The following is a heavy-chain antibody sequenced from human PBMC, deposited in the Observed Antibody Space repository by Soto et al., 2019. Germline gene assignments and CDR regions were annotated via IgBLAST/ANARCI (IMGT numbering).Heavy chain of an antibody. V-gene: IGHV1-18*01. CDR1: GYTFTNYG. Sequence: ASVKVSCKASGYTFTNYGINWVRQAPGQGLEWIGWVSAYNGERRYAQKVQGRVTMTTDTSTTTAYMELRSLSSDDTAVYCCARGSSIPASGDYWGQGTLVTVS. D-gene: IGHD6-6*01. J-gene: IGHJ4*01. CDR3: ARGSSIPASGDY. CDR2: VSAYNGER.